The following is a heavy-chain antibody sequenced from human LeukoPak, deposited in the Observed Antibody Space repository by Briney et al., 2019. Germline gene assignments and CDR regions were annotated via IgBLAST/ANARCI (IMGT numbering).Heavy chain of an antibody. CDR1: GVSISTYY. D-gene: IGHD1-26*01. V-gene: IGHV4-59*01. J-gene: IGHJ4*02. CDR2: FSYSGST. CDR3: ARMYSGTSYYFDY. Sequence: SETLSLTCSVSGVSISTYYWIWIRQPPAKGLEWMGFFSYSGSTKYNPSLKSRVTMSVATSKNQFSLKLNSVTAADTAVYYCARMYSGTSYYFDYWGQGTLVTVSS.